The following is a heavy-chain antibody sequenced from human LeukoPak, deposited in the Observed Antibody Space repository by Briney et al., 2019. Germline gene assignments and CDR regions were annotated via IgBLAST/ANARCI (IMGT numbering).Heavy chain of an antibody. CDR2: IYYSGST. V-gene: IGHV4-59*01. Sequence: SETLSLTCTVSGGSISSYYWSWIRQPPGKGLEWIGYIYYSGSTNYNPSLKSRVTISVDTPKNQFSLKLSSVTAADTAVYYCARVYRNGGDYHLDYWGQGTLVTVSS. J-gene: IGHJ4*02. CDR1: GGSISSYY. D-gene: IGHD2-21*02. CDR3: ARVYRNGGDYHLDY.